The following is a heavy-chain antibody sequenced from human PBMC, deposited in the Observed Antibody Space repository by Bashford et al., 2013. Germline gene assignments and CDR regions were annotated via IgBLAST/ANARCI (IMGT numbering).Heavy chain of an antibody. J-gene: IGHJ6*02. CDR3: ASGGYCSSTSCYEEGTRNYYYGMDV. D-gene: IGHD2-2*01. CDR1: GFTFSSYG. Sequence: LRLSCAASGFTFSSYGMHWVRQAPGKGLEWVAVIWYDGSNKYYADSVKGRFTISRDNSKNTLYLQMNSLRAEDTAVYYCASGGYCSSTSCYEEGTRNYYYGMDVWGQGTTVTVSS. V-gene: IGHV3-33*01. CDR2: IWYDGSNK.